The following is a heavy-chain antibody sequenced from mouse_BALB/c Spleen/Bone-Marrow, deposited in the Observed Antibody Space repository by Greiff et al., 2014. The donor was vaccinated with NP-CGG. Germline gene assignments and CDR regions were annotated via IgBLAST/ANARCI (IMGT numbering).Heavy chain of an antibody. CDR2: INPYNDGT. CDR1: GYTFTSYV. CDR3: AREGSTMITTEAWFAY. V-gene: IGHV1-14*01. Sequence: VQLQQSGPELVKPGASVKMSCKASGYTFTSYVMHWVKQKPGQGLEWIGHINPYNDGTKYNEKFKGKATLTSDKSSSTAYMELSSLTSEDSAVYYCAREGSTMITTEAWFAYWGQGTLVTVSA. J-gene: IGHJ3*01. D-gene: IGHD2-4*01.